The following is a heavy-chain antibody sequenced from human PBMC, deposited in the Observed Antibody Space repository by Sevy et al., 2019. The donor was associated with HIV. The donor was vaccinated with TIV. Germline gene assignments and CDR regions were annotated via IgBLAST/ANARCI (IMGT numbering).Heavy chain of an antibody. D-gene: IGHD1-26*01. CDR2: IKSKTEGATR. J-gene: IGHJ4*02. V-gene: IGHV3-15*01. CDR3: TAGVGASDFDY. Sequence: GGSLRLSCAASGFSFSNAWMSWVRQAPGKGLEWVGRIKSKTEGATRDFAAPVKGRLLISRDDSRNTVYLQMNSLKTEDTAEYYCTAGVGASDFDYWGPGTLVTVSS. CDR1: GFSFSNAW.